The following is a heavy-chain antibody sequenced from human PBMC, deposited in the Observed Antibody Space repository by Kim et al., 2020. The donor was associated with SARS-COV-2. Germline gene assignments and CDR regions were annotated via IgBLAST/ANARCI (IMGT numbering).Heavy chain of an antibody. CDR3: AKKSSGYHGDAFDI. D-gene: IGHD3-22*01. J-gene: IGHJ3*02. V-gene: IGHV3-9*01. CDR2: ISWNSGSR. Sequence: GGSLRLSCAASGFRFEDHAMHWVRQAPGKGLEWVSGISWNSGSRGYADSVKGRFTISRDNAKNSLYLKMNSLRAEYTAWYYCAKKSSGYHGDAFDIWGQGTMVTVSS. CDR1: GFRFEDHA.